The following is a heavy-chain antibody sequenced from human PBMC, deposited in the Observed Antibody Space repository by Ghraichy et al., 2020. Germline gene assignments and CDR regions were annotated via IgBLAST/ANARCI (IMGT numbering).Heavy chain of an antibody. V-gene: IGHV3-48*03. CDR1: GFTFSSYE. D-gene: IGHD2-8*01. J-gene: IGHJ4*02. CDR2: ISSSGSTI. Sequence: LSLTCAASGFTFSSYEMNWVRQAPGKGLEWVSYISSSGSTIYYADSVKGRFTISRDNAKNSLYLQMNSLRAEDTAVYYCARGGVNGDYWGQGTLVTVSS. CDR3: ARGGVNGDY.